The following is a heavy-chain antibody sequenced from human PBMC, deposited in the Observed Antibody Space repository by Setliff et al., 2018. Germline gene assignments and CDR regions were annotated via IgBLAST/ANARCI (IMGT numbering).Heavy chain of an antibody. CDR1: GDTSTTYA. CDR3: AYDSSGYYPGY. V-gene: IGHV1-3*01. J-gene: IGHJ4*02. CDR2: INAGNGNI. Sequence: ASVKVSCKASGDTSTTYAIHWVRQAPGQGLEWMGWINAGNGNIRYSQNFQGRVTMTMDTSTGTAYMELRSLRSDDTAVYICAYDSSGYYPGYWGQGTLVTVSS. D-gene: IGHD3-22*01.